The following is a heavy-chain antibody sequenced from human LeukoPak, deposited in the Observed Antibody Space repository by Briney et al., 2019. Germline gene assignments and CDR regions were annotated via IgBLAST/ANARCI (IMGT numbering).Heavy chain of an antibody. CDR2: INHSGST. Sequence: SETLSLTCAVYGGSFSGYYWSWIRQPPGKGLEWIGEINHSGSTNYNPSLKSRVTISVDTSKNQFSLKLSSVTAADTAVYYCARRGLKDRKRPPLQYFDYWGQGTLVTVSS. CDR3: ARRGLKDRKRPPLQYFDY. D-gene: IGHD4-11*01. J-gene: IGHJ4*02. V-gene: IGHV4-34*01. CDR1: GGSFSGYY.